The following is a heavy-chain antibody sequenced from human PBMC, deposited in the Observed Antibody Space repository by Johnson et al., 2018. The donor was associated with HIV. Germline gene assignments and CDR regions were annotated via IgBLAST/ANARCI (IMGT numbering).Heavy chain of an antibody. CDR1: GFTFSNAW. Sequence: EVQLVESGGGLVKPGGSLRLSCAASGFTFSNAWMSWVRQAPGKGLEWVGRIKSKTDGGTTDYAAPVKGRFTISRDDSKNTLYLQMNSLKTEDTAVYYCTTGLSSGKGAFDIWGQGTMVTVSS. J-gene: IGHJ3*02. CDR3: TTGLSSGKGAFDI. D-gene: IGHD5-12*01. V-gene: IGHV3-15*01. CDR2: IKSKTDGGTT.